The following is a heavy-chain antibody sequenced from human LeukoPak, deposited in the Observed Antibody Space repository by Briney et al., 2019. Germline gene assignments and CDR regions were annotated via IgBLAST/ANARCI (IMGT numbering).Heavy chain of an antibody. CDR1: GYTFTTYG. D-gene: IGHD3-10*01. V-gene: IGHV1-69*13. CDR2: IIPIFGTA. CDR3: ARDSVPYYYYGMDV. J-gene: IGHJ6*02. Sequence: ASVKVSCKASGYTFTTYGISWVRQAPGQGLEWMGGIIPIFGTANYAQKFQGRVTITADESASTAYMELSSLRSEDTAVYYCARDSVPYYYYGMDVWGQGTTVTVSS.